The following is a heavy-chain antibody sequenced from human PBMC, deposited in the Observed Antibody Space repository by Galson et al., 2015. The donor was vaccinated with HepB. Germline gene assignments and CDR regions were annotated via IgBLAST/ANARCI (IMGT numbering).Heavy chain of an antibody. D-gene: IGHD6-19*01. V-gene: IGHV3-23*01. CDR1: GFTFSTYG. CDR3: AKDLRAYSSGWIDY. CDR2: ISGSGPGT. J-gene: IGHJ4*02. Sequence: SLRLSCAASGFTFSTYGMSWVRQAPGKGLDWVSGISGSGPGTYYADSVKGRFTISRDNSKNTLYLQMNSLRDEDTAVYYCAKDLRAYSSGWIDYWGQGTLVTVSS.